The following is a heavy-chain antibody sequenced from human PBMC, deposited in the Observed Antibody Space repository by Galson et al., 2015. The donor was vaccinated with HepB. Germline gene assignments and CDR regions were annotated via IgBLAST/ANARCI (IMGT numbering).Heavy chain of an antibody. Sequence: SLRLSCAASGFTFSSYSMNWVRQAPGKGLEWVSYISSSSSTIYYADSVKGRFTISRDNAKNSLYLQMNSLRAEDTAVYYCARTPTRYCSGGSCYGPYYFDYWGQGTLVTVS. CDR2: ISSSSSTI. CDR1: GFTFSSYS. D-gene: IGHD2-15*01. V-gene: IGHV3-48*01. J-gene: IGHJ4*02. CDR3: ARTPTRYCSGGSCYGPYYFDY.